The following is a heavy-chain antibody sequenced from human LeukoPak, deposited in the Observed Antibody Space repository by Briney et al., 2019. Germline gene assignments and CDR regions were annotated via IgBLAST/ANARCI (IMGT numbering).Heavy chain of an antibody. V-gene: IGHV3-33*08. Sequence: TGGSLRLSCAASGFIFSSYWMSWVRQAPGKGLEWVAVIWYDGSNKYYVDSVKGRFTISRDNSKNTLYLQMNSLKVEDTAVYYCARDGGFPVAGKTHDPFHIWGQGTMVTVSS. J-gene: IGHJ3*02. CDR2: IWYDGSNK. D-gene: IGHD6-19*01. CDR1: GFIFSSYW. CDR3: ARDGGFPVAGKTHDPFHI.